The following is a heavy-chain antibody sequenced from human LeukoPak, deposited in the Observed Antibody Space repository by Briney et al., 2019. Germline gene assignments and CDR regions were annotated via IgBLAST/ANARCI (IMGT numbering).Heavy chain of an antibody. Sequence: PSETLSLTCTVSGGSISSYYWSWIRQPPGKGLEWIGYIYYSGSTNYNPSLKSRVTISVDTSKNQFSLKLSSVTAADTAVYYCARLGPTPGYCSSTSCYRHNWFDPWGQGTLVTVSS. CDR1: GGSISSYY. D-gene: IGHD2-2*01. CDR3: ARLGPTPGYCSSTSCYRHNWFDP. CDR2: IYYSGST. J-gene: IGHJ5*02. V-gene: IGHV4-59*08.